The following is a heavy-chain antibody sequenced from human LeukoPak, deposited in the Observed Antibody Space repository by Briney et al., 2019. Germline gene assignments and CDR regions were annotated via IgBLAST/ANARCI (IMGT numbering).Heavy chain of an antibody. J-gene: IGHJ4*02. CDR1: GYTFATYW. CDR2: IYPSDSDT. V-gene: IGHV5-51*01. Sequence: GESLKISCKGFGYTFATYWIGWVRQMPGKGPEWMGTIYPSDSDTRYSPSFQGHVTISADESITTAYLQWSSLKASDSAMCYCTRTPRLVAHAFYFDQWGRGTLVTVSS. CDR3: TRTPRLVAHAFYFDQ. D-gene: IGHD2-2*01.